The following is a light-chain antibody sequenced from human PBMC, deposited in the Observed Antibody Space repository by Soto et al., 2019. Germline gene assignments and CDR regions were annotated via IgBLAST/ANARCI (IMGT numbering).Light chain of an antibody. CDR3: SSFTSTNTDV. Sequence: QSALAQPASVSGSPGQSITISCTGTSSDVGFSNFISWYQQHPGKAPKLLISDVIDRPSGVSDRFSGSKSGNTASLTISGLQAEDEADYYCSSFTSTNTDVFGTGTKVTVL. CDR2: DVI. J-gene: IGLJ1*01. V-gene: IGLV2-14*03. CDR1: SSDVGFSNF.